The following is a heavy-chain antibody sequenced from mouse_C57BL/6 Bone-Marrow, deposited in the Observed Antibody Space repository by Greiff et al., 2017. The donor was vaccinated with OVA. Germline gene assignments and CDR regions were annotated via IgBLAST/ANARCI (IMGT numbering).Heavy chain of an antibody. J-gene: IGHJ1*03. CDR1: GYTFTSYW. Sequence: VQLQQSGAELVKPGASVKMSCKASGYTFTSYWITWVKQRPGQGLEWIGDIYPGSGSTNYNEKFKSKATLTVDTSSSTAYMQLSSLTSEDSAVYYCARFPHRYFDVWGTGTTVTVSS. V-gene: IGHV1-55*01. CDR2: IYPGSGST. CDR3: ARFPHRYFDV.